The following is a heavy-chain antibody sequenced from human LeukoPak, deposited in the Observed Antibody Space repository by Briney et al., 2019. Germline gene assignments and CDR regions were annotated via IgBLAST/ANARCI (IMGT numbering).Heavy chain of an antibody. J-gene: IGHJ6*01. CDR3: AREDCSGGSCYSAGYYYYGMDV. CDR1: GFTFSSYA. D-gene: IGHD2-15*01. V-gene: IGHV3-30*04. Sequence: PGRSLRLSCAASGFTFSSYAMHWVRQAPGKGLEWVAVISYDGSNKYYADSVKGRFTISRDNSKNTLYLQMNSLRAEDTAVYYCAREDCSGGSCYSAGYYYYGMDVWGQGITVTVSS. CDR2: ISYDGSNK.